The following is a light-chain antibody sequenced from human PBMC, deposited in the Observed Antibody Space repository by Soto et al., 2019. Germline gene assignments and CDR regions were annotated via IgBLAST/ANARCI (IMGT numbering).Light chain of an antibody. CDR2: DAS. J-gene: IGKJ4*01. CDR1: QSVSSY. CDR3: QQRSNWTPLT. V-gene: IGKV3-11*01. Sequence: EIVLTQSPATLSLSPGERATLSCRASQSVSSYLAWYQQKPGQAPTLLIYDASNRATGIPARFSGSGAGTDFTLTISSLEPEYFAVYYCQQRSNWTPLTFGGGTKVEIK.